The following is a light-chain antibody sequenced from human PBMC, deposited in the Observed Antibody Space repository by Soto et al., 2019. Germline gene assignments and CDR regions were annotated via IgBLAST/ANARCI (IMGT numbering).Light chain of an antibody. CDR1: SSDVGGYNY. V-gene: IGLV2-11*01. CDR3: CSYAGSFYV. Sequence: ALTQPRSVSGSPGQSVTISCTGTSSDVGGYNYVSWYQQHPGKAPKLMIYDVSKRPSGVPDRFSGSKSGNTASLTISGLQAEDEADYYCCSYAGSFYVFGTGTKVTVL. CDR2: DVS. J-gene: IGLJ1*01.